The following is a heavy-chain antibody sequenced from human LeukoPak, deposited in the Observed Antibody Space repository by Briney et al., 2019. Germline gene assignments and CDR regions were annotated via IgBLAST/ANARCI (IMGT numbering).Heavy chain of an antibody. CDR2: ISYDGGNE. V-gene: IGHV3-30*04. CDR3: ARGEAYYNKNGLPGAALDF. CDR1: GFTFSYHA. J-gene: IGHJ3*01. D-gene: IGHD3-10*01. Sequence: PGGSLRLSCTGSGFTFSYHALHWVRQAPGKGLQWLTVISYDGGNEYYADSVTGRFTISRDNSKNTVFLQLNSLRVEDAAIYYCARGEAYYNKNGLPGAALDFWGLGTLVTVSS.